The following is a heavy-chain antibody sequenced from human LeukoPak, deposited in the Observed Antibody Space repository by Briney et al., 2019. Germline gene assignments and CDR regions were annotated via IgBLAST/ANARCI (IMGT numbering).Heavy chain of an antibody. Sequence: SETLSLTCTVPGGSISSYYWSWIRQPPGKGLEWIGYIYYSGSTNYNPSLKSRVTMSVDTSKNQFSLKLSSVTAADTAVYYCAREEDYYGSGSYCLLDPWGQGTLVTVSS. CDR2: IYYSGST. CDR3: AREEDYYGSGSYCLLDP. CDR1: GGSISSYY. D-gene: IGHD3-10*01. J-gene: IGHJ5*02. V-gene: IGHV4-59*12.